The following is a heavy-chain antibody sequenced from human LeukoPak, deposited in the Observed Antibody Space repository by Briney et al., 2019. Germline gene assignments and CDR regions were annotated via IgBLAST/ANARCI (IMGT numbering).Heavy chain of an antibody. CDR2: ISGSGGST. Sequence: PGGSLRLSCAASGFTFSSYAMSWVRQAPGKGLEWVSAISGSGGSTYYADSVKGRFTISRDNSKNTLYLQMNSLRAEDTAVYYCAKGGPITMIVVALGDYYYMDVWGKGTTVTISS. V-gene: IGHV3-23*01. J-gene: IGHJ6*03. CDR1: GFTFSSYA. D-gene: IGHD3-22*01. CDR3: AKGGPITMIVVALGDYYYMDV.